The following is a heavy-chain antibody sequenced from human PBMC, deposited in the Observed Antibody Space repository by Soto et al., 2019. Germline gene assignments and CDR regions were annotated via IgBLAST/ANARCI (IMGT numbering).Heavy chain of an antibody. V-gene: IGHV3-30*18. D-gene: IGHD6-19*01. CDR1: GCTFNNYG. CDR2: ISSDGNTK. Sequence: PGGSLRRSWVASGCTFNNYGIHWVRQAPGKGLEWVTVISSDGNTKYYADSVKGRFTISRDNSKSTLYLQMDSLRPEATAVYYCAKDLAVAGDFDSWRQGPLVTVSS. CDR3: AKDLAVAGDFDS. J-gene: IGHJ4*02.